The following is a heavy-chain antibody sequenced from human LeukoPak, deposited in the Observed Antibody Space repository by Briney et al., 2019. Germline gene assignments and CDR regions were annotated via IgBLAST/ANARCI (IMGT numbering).Heavy chain of an antibody. CDR1: GGTFSSYA. CDR2: IIPILGIA. CDR3: ATCGGDCYYYFDY. J-gene: IGHJ4*02. D-gene: IGHD2-21*02. V-gene: IGHV1-69*04. Sequence: SVKVSCKASGGTFSSYAISWVRQAPGQGLEWMGRIIPILGIANYAQKFQGRVTITADKSTSTAYMELSSLRSEDTAVYYCATCGGDCYYYFDYWGQGTLVTVSS.